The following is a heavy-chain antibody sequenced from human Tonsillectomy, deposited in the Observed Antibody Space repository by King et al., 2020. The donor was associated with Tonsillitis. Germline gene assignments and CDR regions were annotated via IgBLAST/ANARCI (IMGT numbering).Heavy chain of an antibody. J-gene: IGHJ6*03. CDR2: IYYSGST. V-gene: IGHV4-39*02. CDR1: GGSIGSSTYY. CDR3: ARNAKLHPYYYYYMDV. D-gene: IGHD2-8*01. Sequence: VQLQESGPGLVKPSETLSLTCTVSGGSIGSSTYYWGWIRQPPGKGLEWIGSIYYSGSTYYNPSLKSRVTISADTSKNHFSLKLSSVTAADTAVYYCARNAKLHPYYYYYMDVWGKGTTVTVSS.